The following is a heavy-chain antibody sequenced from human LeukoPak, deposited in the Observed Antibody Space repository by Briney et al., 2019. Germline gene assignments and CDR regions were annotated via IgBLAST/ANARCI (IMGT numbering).Heavy chain of an antibody. V-gene: IGHV1-2*02. Sequence: ASVKVSCKASGYTFTGSYMHWVRRAPGQGLEWMGWINPNTGDTKCTQKYQGRVTLTRDTTISTAYLELSSLTSDDTAVYYCARGKGSSSSDYYYYYYGMDVWGQGTTVTVSS. J-gene: IGHJ6*02. CDR3: ARGKGSSSSDYYYYYYGMDV. CDR2: INPNTGDT. D-gene: IGHD6-6*01. CDR1: GYTFTGSY.